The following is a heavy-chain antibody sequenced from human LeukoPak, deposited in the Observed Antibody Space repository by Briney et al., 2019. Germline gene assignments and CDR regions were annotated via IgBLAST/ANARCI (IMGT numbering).Heavy chain of an antibody. D-gene: IGHD4-17*01. J-gene: IGHJ4*02. CDR3: AKGGTSVTRYVDH. V-gene: IGHV3-30*18. CDR1: GFTFSSYS. Sequence: GGSLRLSCVASGFTFSSYSMQWVRQTPGKGLEWVAILSYDGANKYYGESVKGRFTISRDNPQNTVYLQMNSLRADDTAVYYCAKGGTSVTRYVDHWGQGTLVTVSS. CDR2: LSYDGANK.